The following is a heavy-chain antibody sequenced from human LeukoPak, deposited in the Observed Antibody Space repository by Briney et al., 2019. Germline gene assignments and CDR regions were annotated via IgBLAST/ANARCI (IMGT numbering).Heavy chain of an antibody. CDR2: IYNGGTT. J-gene: IGHJ4*02. CDR1: GFTVSSNY. V-gene: IGHV3-53*01. Sequence: GGSLRLSCAASGFTVSSNYMSWVRQAPGKGLEWVSIIYNGGTTNYADSVKGRFTISRDNSKNTLYLQMNSLRAEDTAVYYCATSFGPVIAAAGTGADWGQGTLVTVSS. CDR3: ATSFGPVIAAAGTGAD. D-gene: IGHD6-13*01.